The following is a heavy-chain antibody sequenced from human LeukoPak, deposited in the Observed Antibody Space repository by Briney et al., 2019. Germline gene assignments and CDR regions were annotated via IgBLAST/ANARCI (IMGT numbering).Heavy chain of an antibody. D-gene: IGHD2-2*01. J-gene: IGHJ4*02. CDR3: ARGYAYFDY. V-gene: IGHV1-2*02. CDR2: FNPNSGGT. CDR1: GYTLTDYY. Sequence: ASVKVSCKAFGYTLTDYYVHWVRLAPGQGLEWMGWFNPNSGGTNYAQKFQGRVTMTRDTSISTAYMELSRLTSDDTGVYYCARGYAYFDYWGQGTLVTVSS.